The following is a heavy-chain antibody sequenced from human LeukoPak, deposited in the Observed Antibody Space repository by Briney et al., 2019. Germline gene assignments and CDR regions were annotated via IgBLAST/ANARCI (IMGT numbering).Heavy chain of an antibody. CDR1: GGSISSYY. V-gene: IGHV4-59*01. CDR3: ARDRGDAFDI. J-gene: IGHJ3*02. CDR2: IYYSGST. Sequence: SETLSLTCTVSGGSISSYYWSWIRQPPGKGLEWIGYIYYSGSTNYNPSLKSRVTISVDTSKNQFSLRLSSVTAADTAVYYCARDRGDAFDIWGQGTMVTVSS.